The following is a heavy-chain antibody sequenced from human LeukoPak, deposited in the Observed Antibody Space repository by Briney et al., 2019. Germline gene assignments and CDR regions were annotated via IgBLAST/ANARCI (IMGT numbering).Heavy chain of an antibody. CDR1: GGSISTNN. Sequence: SETLSLTCTVSGGSISTNNWSWIRQPPGKGLEWIGNIYKSGTTSYSPSLKSRVTISVYTSQNELSLMLTSVTAADTAVYYCARSYYYYGMDVWGQGTTVTVSS. CDR3: ARSYYYYGMDV. V-gene: IGHV4-59*01. J-gene: IGHJ6*02. CDR2: IYKSGTT.